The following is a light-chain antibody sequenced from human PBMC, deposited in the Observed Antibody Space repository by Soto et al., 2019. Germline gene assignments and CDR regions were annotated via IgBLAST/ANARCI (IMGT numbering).Light chain of an antibody. V-gene: IGKV1-5*01. CDR1: QEISSW. J-gene: IGKJ2*01. CDR2: DAS. CDR3: QQYSTFPYT. Sequence: DIQMTQSPSTLSASVGDRVTITCRASQEISSWLAWYQQKPGKPPNLLIHDASTLESGVPSRFSGSGSGTEVTLAISSLQPDDCATYYCQQYSTFPYTFGQGTKLESK.